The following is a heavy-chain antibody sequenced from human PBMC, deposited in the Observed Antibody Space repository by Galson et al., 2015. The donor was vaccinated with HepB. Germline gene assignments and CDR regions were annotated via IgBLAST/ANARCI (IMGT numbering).Heavy chain of an antibody. CDR3: ARDSLWYYYYGMDV. CDR2: IWYDGSNK. Sequence: SLRLSCAASGFTFGSYGMHWVRQAPGKGLEWVAVIWYDGSNKYYADSGKGRFTISRDNSKNTLYLQMNSLRAEDTAVYYCARDSLWYYYYGMDVWGQGTTVTVSS. J-gene: IGHJ6*02. D-gene: IGHD2-21*01. CDR1: GFTFGSYG. V-gene: IGHV3-33*01.